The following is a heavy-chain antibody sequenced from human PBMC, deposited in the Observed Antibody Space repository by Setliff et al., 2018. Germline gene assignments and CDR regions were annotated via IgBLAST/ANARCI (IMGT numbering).Heavy chain of an antibody. CDR3: ALSSLSICRGGNCQATSGDEV. J-gene: IGHJ4*02. CDR2: ISAYNGKT. CDR1: GYTLSNSI. V-gene: IGHV1-18*01. D-gene: IGHD2-15*01. Sequence: GASVKVSCKASGYTLSNSILSWVRQAPGQGLEWVGWISAYNGKTYFAQKFQDRITLTTDTSTNTGYLELRGLRSDDTAVYYCALSSLSICRGGNCQATSGDEVWGLGALVTVSS.